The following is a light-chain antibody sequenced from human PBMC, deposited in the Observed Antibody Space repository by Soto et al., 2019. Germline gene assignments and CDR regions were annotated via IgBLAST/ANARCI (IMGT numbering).Light chain of an antibody. CDR2: NTY. Sequence: QSVLTQPPSASGTPGQRVTISCSGSSSNIGSHTVNWYQQLPGTAPRLLIYNTYYRPSGSPDRFSGSKSGTSGSLAISGLQSDDEDEYYCAAWDDSLNGVVFGGGTKVTVL. J-gene: IGLJ2*01. V-gene: IGLV1-44*01. CDR1: SSNIGSHT. CDR3: AAWDDSLNGVV.